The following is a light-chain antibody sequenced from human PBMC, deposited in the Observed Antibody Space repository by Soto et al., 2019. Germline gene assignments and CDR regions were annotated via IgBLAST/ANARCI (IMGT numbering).Light chain of an antibody. CDR1: SSDVGGYNY. CDR2: DVS. CDR3: SSYTTSNTRQIV. V-gene: IGLV2-14*03. Sequence: QSVLTQPASVCGSHRQSINISCTRTSSDVGGYNYVSWYQHHPGKAPKLIIYDVSNRPSGVSNPFSGSKSGNTASLTISGLQPEDEADYYCSSYTTSNTRQIVFGTGTKVTVL. J-gene: IGLJ1*01.